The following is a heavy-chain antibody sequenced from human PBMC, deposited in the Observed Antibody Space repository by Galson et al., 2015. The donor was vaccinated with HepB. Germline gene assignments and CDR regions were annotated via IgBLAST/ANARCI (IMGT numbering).Heavy chain of an antibody. V-gene: IGHV3-30-3*01. D-gene: IGHD3-10*01. Sequence: SLRLACASSGLTFSSYAKHWVRPAPAKGLEWLGVISYDVSNKYYADSVKGRFPISRENSKNTLYLQMNSLRAEDTAVYYCAGGDGEDYYYYGMDVWGQGTTVTVSS. CDR1: GLTFSSYA. CDR3: AGGDGEDYYYYGMDV. CDR2: ISYDVSNK. J-gene: IGHJ6*02.